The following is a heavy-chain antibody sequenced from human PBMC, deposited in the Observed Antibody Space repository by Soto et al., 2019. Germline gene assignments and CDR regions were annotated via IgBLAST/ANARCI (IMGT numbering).Heavy chain of an antibody. V-gene: IGHV4-38-2*01. J-gene: IGHJ6*02. CDR2: IYHSGST. CDR3: ARLYCGGDCFPKYYYYGMDV. CDR1: GYSISSGYY. D-gene: IGHD2-21*02. Sequence: SETLSLTCAVSGYSISSGYYWGWIRQPPGKGLEWIGSIYHSGSTYYNPSLKSRVTISVDTSKNQFSLKLSSVTAADTAVYYCARLYCGGDCFPKYYYYGMDVWGQGTTVTVSS.